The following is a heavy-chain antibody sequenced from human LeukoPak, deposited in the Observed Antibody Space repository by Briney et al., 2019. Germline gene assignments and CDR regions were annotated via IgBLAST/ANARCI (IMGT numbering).Heavy chain of an antibody. CDR3: ARVSRGGITASWFDP. V-gene: IGHV3-49*03. Sequence: GGSLRLSCEGSGFTFGDCGVGWFRQAPGKGLQWVTSIRSNTYGGSTEYVPSVKGRFTISRDDSNSIAYLQMNSLKAEDTAIYYCARVSRGGITASWFDPWGQGTLVTVSS. CDR1: GFTFGDCG. CDR2: IRSNTYGGST. D-gene: IGHD6-13*01. J-gene: IGHJ5*02.